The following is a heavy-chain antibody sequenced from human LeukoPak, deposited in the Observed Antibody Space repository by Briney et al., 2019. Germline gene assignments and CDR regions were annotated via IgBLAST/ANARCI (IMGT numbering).Heavy chain of an antibody. CDR3: AREGYSSGKD. D-gene: IGHD6-19*01. J-gene: IGHJ4*02. V-gene: IGHV1-2*02. CDR1: GYTFTGYY. Sequence: EASVKVSCKASGYTFTGYYMHWVRQAPGQGLEWMGWINPNSGGTNYVQNFQGRVTMTRDTSISTAYMELSSLRSDDTAVYYCAREGYSSGKDWGQGTLVTVSS. CDR2: INPNSGGT.